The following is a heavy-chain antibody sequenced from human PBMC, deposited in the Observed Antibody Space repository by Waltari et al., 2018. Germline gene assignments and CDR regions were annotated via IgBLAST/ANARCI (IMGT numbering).Heavy chain of an antibody. J-gene: IGHJ6*02. D-gene: IGHD3-22*01. V-gene: IGHV3-30*04. Sequence: QVQLVESGGGVVQPGRSLRLSCAASEFTFSSYAMHWVRQAPGKGLEWVAVISYNGRNKYYVDSVKGRFTISRDNSKKMLYLQMNNLRAEDTAVYYCARDYCDRTNCHGMDVWGQGTTVTVSS. CDR2: ISYNGRNK. CDR1: EFTFSSYA. CDR3: ARDYCDRTNCHGMDV.